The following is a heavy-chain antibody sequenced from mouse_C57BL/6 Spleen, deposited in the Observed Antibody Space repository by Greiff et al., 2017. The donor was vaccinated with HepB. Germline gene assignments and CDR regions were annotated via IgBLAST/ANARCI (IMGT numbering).Heavy chain of an antibody. J-gene: IGHJ4*01. CDR1: GYTFTSYW. CDR2: INPSNGGT. V-gene: IGHV1-53*01. Sequence: QVHVKQPGTELVKPGASVKLSCKASGYTFTSYWMHWVKQRPGQGLEWIGNINPSNGGTNYNEKFKSKATLTVDKSSSTAYMQLSSLTSEGSAVYYCARSHYYGSSYYYAMDYWGQGTSVTVSS. CDR3: ARSHYYGSSYYYAMDY. D-gene: IGHD1-1*01.